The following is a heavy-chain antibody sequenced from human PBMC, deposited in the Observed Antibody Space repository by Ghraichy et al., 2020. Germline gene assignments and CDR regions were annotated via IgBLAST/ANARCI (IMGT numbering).Heavy chain of an antibody. Sequence: GGSLRLSCAASGFTFSSYAMSWVRQAPGKGLEWVSAISGSGGSTYYADSVKGRFTISRDNSKNTLYLQMNSLRAEDTAVYYCAKDPSVVSNWNDFHWGQGTLVTVSS. CDR2: ISGSGGST. J-gene: IGHJ4*02. CDR1: GFTFSSYA. D-gene: IGHD1-1*01. CDR3: AKDPSVVSNWNDFH. V-gene: IGHV3-23*01.